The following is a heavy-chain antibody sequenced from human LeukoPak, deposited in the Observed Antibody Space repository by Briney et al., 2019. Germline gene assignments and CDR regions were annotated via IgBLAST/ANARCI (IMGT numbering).Heavy chain of an antibody. J-gene: IGHJ1*01. D-gene: IGHD5-24*01. CDR2: IGQDGCEK. CDR1: GFYFSTYW. V-gene: IGHV3-7*01. CDR3: TKDPLRLQLKP. Sequence: WGSLRLSCAASGFYFSTYWKVWVRQAPGEGLQSVASIGQDGCEKASGDSVKSRFHIPGHHDGSSFFLQMRSLGLDDKVVYYCTKDPLRLQLKPWDQGALVTVSS.